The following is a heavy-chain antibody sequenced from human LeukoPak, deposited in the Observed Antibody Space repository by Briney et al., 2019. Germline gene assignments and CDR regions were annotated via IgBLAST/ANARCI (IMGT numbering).Heavy chain of an antibody. CDR3: ATFPRRISIPFDY. CDR2: INTDGSST. CDR1: GFTFSSYW. Sequence: GGSLRLSCAASGFTFSSYWMHWVRQAPGKGLVWVSRINTDGSSTSYADSAKGRFTISRDNAKNTLYLQMNSLRAEDTAVYYCATFPRRISIPFDYWGQGTLVTVSS. J-gene: IGHJ4*02. V-gene: IGHV3-74*01. D-gene: IGHD2-21*01.